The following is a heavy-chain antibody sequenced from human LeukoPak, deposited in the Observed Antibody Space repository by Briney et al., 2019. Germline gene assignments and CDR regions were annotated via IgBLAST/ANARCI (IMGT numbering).Heavy chain of an antibody. J-gene: IGHJ6*02. CDR1: GFTLSGYG. V-gene: IGHV3-30*18. D-gene: IGHD6-19*01. CDR2: ISYDGSNK. Sequence: PGGSLRLSCAASGFTLSGYGMHWVRQAPGKGLEWVAVISYDGSNKDYGDSVKGRFTISRDNSKNTLDLQMNSLRTEDTAVYYCAKEEKWLADSYGLDVWGQGTTVTVSS. CDR3: AKEEKWLADSYGLDV.